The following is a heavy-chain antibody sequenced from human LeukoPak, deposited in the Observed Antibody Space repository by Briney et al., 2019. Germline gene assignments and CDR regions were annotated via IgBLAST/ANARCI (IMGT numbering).Heavy chain of an antibody. CDR2: FDPEDGET. D-gene: IGHD3-10*01. CDR3: AMVYYYGSGSYYGYYYGMDV. J-gene: IGHJ6*02. V-gene: IGHV1-24*01. Sequence: ASVKVSCKVSGYTLTELSMHWVRQAPGKGLEWMGGFDPEDGETIYAQKFQGRVTMTEDTSTDTAYMELSSLRSEDTAVYYCAMVYYYGSGSYYGYYYGMDVWGQGTTVTVSS. CDR1: GYTLTELS.